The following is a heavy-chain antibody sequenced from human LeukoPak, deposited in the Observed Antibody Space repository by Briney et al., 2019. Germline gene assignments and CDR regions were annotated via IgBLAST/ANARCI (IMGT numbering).Heavy chain of an antibody. Sequence: SETLSLTCSVSGGSISSYYWSWIRQPPGKGLEWIGYIYYSGSTNYNPSLKSRVTISVDTSKNQFSLKLSSVTAADTAVYYCARHGKVVTATTRRFYYYYYMDVWGKGTTVTISS. J-gene: IGHJ6*03. CDR1: GGSISSYY. CDR3: ARHGKVVTATTRRFYYYYYMDV. V-gene: IGHV4-59*01. CDR2: IYYSGST. D-gene: IGHD2-21*02.